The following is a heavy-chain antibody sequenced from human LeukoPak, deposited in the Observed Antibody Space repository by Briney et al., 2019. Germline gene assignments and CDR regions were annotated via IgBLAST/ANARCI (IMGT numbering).Heavy chain of an antibody. CDR1: GGSISSYY. CDR3: ARGITMVRPYYYYYYMDV. Sequence: PSETLSLTCTVSGGSISSYYWSWIRQPPGKGLEWIGYIYYSGSTNYNPSLKSRVTISVDTSKNQFSLKLSSVTAADTAVYYCARGITMVRPYYYYYYMDVWGKGTTVTISS. CDR2: IYYSGST. D-gene: IGHD3-10*01. J-gene: IGHJ6*03. V-gene: IGHV4-59*01.